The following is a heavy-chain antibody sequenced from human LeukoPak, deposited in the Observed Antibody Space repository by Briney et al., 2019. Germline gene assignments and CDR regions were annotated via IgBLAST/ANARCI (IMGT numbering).Heavy chain of an antibody. CDR3: ARDPKGPDY. V-gene: IGHV1-18*01. CDR1: GYTFTSYG. CDR2: ISAYNGNT. Sequence: VASVKVSCKASGYTFTSYGISWVRQAPGQGLEWMGWISAYNGNTNYAQKFQGRVTITADKSTSTAYMELSSLRSEDTAVYYCARDPKGPDYWGQGTLVTVSS. J-gene: IGHJ4*02.